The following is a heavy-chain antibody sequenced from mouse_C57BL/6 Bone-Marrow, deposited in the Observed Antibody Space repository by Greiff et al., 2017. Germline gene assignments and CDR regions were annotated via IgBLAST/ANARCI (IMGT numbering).Heavy chain of an antibody. V-gene: IGHV1-9*01. Sequence: QVQLQQSGAELMKPGASVKLSCKATGYTFTGYWIEWVKQRPGHGLEWIGEILPGSGSTNYNEKFKGKATFTADTSSNTAYMRRSSLTNEESAICYCAKSDYYGSSPFAYWGQGTLVTVSA. CDR1: GYTFTGYW. CDR2: ILPGSGST. CDR3: AKSDYYGSSPFAY. D-gene: IGHD1-1*01. J-gene: IGHJ3*01.